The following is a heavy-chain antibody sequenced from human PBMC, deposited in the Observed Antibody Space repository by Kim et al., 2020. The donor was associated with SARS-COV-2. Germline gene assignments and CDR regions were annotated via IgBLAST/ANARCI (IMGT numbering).Heavy chain of an antibody. V-gene: IGHV4-59*13. Sequence: SETLSLTCTVSGGSISSYYWSWIRQPPGKGLEWIGYIYYSGSTNYNPSLKSRVTISVDTSKNQFSLKLSSVTAADTAVYYCAGGYYGDYVVPSDYWGQGTLVTVSS. CDR2: IYYSGST. J-gene: IGHJ4*02. CDR1: GGSISSYY. CDR3: AGGYYGDYVVPSDY. D-gene: IGHD4-17*01.